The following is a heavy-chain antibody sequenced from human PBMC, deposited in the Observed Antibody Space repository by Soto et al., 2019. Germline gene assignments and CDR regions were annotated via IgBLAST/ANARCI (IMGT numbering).Heavy chain of an antibody. CDR1: GYGFAGYW. J-gene: IGHJ4*02. Sequence: GESLKISCKGSGYGFAGYWITWVRQKPGKGLEWMGRIDPSDSQTYYSPSFRGHVTISVTKSITTVFLQWSSLRASDTAMYYCARQIYDSDTGPNFQYYFDSWGQGTPVTVSS. CDR3: ARQIYDSDTGPNFQYYFDS. CDR2: IDPSDSQT. V-gene: IGHV5-10-1*01. D-gene: IGHD3-22*01.